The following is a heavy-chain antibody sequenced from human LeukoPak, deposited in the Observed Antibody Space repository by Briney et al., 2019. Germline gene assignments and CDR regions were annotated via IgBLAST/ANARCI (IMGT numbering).Heavy chain of an antibody. CDR1: GGSISSGSYY. V-gene: IGHV4-61*02. D-gene: IGHD3-22*01. J-gene: IGHJ4*02. CDR2: IYASGST. Sequence: SQTLSLTCTVSGGSISSGSYYWSWIRQPAGKGLEWIGRIYASGSTNYNPSLKSRVTISVDTSKNQFSLKLSSVTAADTAVYYCARVDYYDRVDYWGQGTLVTVSS. CDR3: ARVDYYDRVDY.